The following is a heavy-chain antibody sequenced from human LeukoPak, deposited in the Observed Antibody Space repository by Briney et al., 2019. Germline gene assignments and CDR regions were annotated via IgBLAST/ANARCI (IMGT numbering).Heavy chain of an antibody. CDR3: ARHWGSDWYFDL. CDR2: IHYSGYT. J-gene: IGHJ2*01. CDR1: GGSISNYY. D-gene: IGHD7-27*01. Sequence: SETLSLTCAVSGGSISNYYCSWIRQPPGKGLEWLGYIHYSGYTNYNPSLKSRVTISVDTSKNQFSLNLSSVTAADTAVYYCARHWGSDWYFDLWGRGTLDTVSS. V-gene: IGHV4-59*01.